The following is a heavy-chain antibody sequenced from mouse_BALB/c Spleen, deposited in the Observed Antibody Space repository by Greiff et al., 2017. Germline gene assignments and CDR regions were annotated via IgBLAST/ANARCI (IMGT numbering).Heavy chain of an antibody. CDR2: ISSGSSTI. J-gene: IGHJ2*01. D-gene: IGHD2-3*01. CDR3: ARSDGYYDY. Sequence: EVKLVESGGGLVQPGGSRKLSCAASGFTFSSFGMHWVRQAPEKGLEWVAYISSGSSTIYYADTVKGRFTISRDNPKNTLFLQMTSLRSEDTAMYYCARSDGYYDYWGQGTTLTVSS. CDR1: GFTFSSFG. V-gene: IGHV5-17*02.